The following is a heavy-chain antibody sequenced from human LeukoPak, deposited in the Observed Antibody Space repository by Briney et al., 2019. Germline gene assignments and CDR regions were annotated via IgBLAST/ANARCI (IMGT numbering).Heavy chain of an antibody. CDR1: GGSISSGGYS. J-gene: IGHJ4*02. V-gene: IGHV4-30-4*07. D-gene: IGHD2/OR15-2a*01. CDR2: FDYSGTT. Sequence: PSETLSLTCAVSGGSISSGGYSWSWIRQPPGKGLEWIGSFDYSGTTYYNPSLKSRVTISVDTSKNQFSLKLTSVTAADTAVYYCARDAYFRNYVLYWGQGTLVTVSS. CDR3: ARDAYFRNYVLY.